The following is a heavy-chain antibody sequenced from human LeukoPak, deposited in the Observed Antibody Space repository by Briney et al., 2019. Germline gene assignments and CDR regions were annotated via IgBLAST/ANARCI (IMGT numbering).Heavy chain of an antibody. J-gene: IGHJ4*02. CDR1: GGSISSYY. V-gene: IGHV4-59*12. CDR3: VAVVTANVDY. CDR2: IYYSGST. Sequence: SETLSLTCTVSGGSISSYYWSWIRQPPGKGLEWIGYIYYSGSTNYNPSLKSRVTISVDTSKNQFSLKLSSVTAADTAVYYCVAVVTANVDYWGQGTLVTVSS. D-gene: IGHD2-21*02.